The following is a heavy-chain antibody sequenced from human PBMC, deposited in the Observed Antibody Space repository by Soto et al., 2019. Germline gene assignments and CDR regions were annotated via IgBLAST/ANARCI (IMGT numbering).Heavy chain of an antibody. D-gene: IGHD2-15*01. J-gene: IGHJ4*02. Sequence: SETLSLTCAVYGGSFSDYYWSWIRQPPGKGLEWIGEIYHSGSTDYNPSLKSRVPISVGTTNNQFYLQLSSVTAADTAVYYCARGGSCSGGSCYSVFDFDYWGQGTLVTVSP. V-gene: IGHV4-34*01. CDR3: ARGGSCSGGSCYSVFDFDY. CDR2: IYHSGST. CDR1: GGSFSDYY.